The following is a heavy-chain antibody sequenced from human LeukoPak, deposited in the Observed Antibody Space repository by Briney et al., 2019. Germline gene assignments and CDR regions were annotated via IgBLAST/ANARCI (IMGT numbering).Heavy chain of an antibody. Sequence: PGGSLRLSCAASGFTFSSYAMSWVRQAPGKGLEWVSAISGSGGSTYYADSVKGRFTISRDNSKNTLYLQMNSLRAEDTAVYYCARGSASYHWELRDYYYGMDVWGQGTTVTVSS. CDR3: ARGSASYHWELRDYYYGMDV. V-gene: IGHV3-23*01. CDR2: ISGSGGST. J-gene: IGHJ6*02. D-gene: IGHD1-26*01. CDR1: GFTFSSYA.